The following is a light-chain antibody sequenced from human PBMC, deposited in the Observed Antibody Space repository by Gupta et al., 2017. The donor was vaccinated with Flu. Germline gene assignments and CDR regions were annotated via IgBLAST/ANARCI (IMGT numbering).Light chain of an antibody. CDR3: ASWDDGLSGCV. Sequence: RVTITCCGSSSNIGSNFVYGFQHFPGPATNLLIYNNDGRPSGVHDRFSGSKSGTSASLAISGPRSEDEADYYCASWDDGLSGCVFGGGTKLTVL. J-gene: IGLJ3*02. CDR2: NND. V-gene: IGLV1-47*02. CDR1: SSNIGSNF.